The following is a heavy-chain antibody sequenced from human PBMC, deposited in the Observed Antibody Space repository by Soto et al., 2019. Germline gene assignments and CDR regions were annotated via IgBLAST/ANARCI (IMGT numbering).Heavy chain of an antibody. J-gene: IGHJ4*02. V-gene: IGHV1-46*03. CDR2: SNPRGGST. CDR1: GYTFTSFY. Sequence: QVQLVQSGAEVKKPGASVKISCKASGYTFTSFYMNWVRQAPGQGLEWMGMSNPRGGSTSYTQKFQGRATMARDSSTNTIYLELSSLGSDDTAVYYCARSRYYGSGAYTPDDNWGQGTLVIVSS. CDR3: ARSRYYGSGAYTPDDN. D-gene: IGHD3-10*01.